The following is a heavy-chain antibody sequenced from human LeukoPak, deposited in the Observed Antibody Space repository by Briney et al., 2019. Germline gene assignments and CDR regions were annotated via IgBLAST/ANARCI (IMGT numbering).Heavy chain of an antibody. D-gene: IGHD2-2*01. CDR3: ARGNLVVVPAAKRPFDY. J-gene: IGHJ4*02. CDR2: INPNSGGT. V-gene: IGHV1-2*02. CDR1: GYTFTGYY. Sequence: ASVTVSCKASGYTFTGYYMHWVRQAPGQGLEWMGWINPNSGGTNYAQKFQGRVTMTRDTSISTAYMELSRLRSDDTAVYYCARGNLVVVPAAKRPFDYWGQGTLVTVSS.